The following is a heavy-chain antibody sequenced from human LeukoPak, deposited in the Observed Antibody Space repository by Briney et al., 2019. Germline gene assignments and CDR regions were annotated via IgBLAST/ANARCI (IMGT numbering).Heavy chain of an antibody. Sequence: ASVKVSCKASEDTFSGYYVHWVRLAPGQGLEWMGWISPNNGGTNYAQKFQGRVTMTRDTSISTVYMDLSSLRSDDTAVYFCARAARGQLVHYYFDYWGQGTQVTVSS. CDR1: EDTFSGYY. J-gene: IGHJ4*02. D-gene: IGHD6-6*01. CDR2: ISPNNGGT. CDR3: ARAARGQLVHYYFDY. V-gene: IGHV1-2*02.